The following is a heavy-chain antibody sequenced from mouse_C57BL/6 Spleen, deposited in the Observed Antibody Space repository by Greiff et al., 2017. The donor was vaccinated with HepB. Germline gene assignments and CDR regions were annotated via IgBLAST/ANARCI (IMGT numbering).Heavy chain of an antibody. CDR2: IYPRSGNT. Sequence: QVQLQQSGAELARPGASVKLSCKASGYTFTSYGISWVKQRTGQGLEWIGEIYPRSGNTYYNEKFKGKATLTADKSSSTAYMELRSLTSEDSAVYFCARGGYYGSSYRVVYFDYWGQGTTLTVSS. CDR3: ARGGYYGSSYRVVYFDY. CDR1: GYTFTSYG. V-gene: IGHV1-81*01. D-gene: IGHD1-1*01. J-gene: IGHJ2*01.